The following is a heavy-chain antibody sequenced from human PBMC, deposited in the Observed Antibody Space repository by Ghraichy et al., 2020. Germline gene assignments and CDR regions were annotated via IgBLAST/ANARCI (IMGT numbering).Heavy chain of an antibody. Sequence: GESLNISCAASGFTFSSYAMSWVRQAPGKGLEWVSAISGSGGNTYYADSVKGRFTISRDNSKNTLYLQMNSLRAEDTAVYYCAKDQVISSWLFDPWGQGTLVTVSS. V-gene: IGHV3-23*01. J-gene: IGHJ5*02. CDR3: AKDQVISSWLFDP. CDR1: GFTFSSYA. CDR2: ISGSGGNT. D-gene: IGHD6-13*01.